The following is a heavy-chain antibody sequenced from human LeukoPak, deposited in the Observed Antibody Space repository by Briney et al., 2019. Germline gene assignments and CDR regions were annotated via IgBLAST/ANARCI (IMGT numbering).Heavy chain of an antibody. D-gene: IGHD6-19*01. V-gene: IGHV3-21*01. J-gene: IGHJ5*02. CDR3: ARDYLPNSSGWYGGNWFDP. CDR1: GFTFSSYS. Sequence: GGSLRLSCAASGFTFSSYSMNWVRQAPGKRLEWVSSISSSSSYIYYADSVKGRFTISRDNAKNSLYLQMNSLRAEDTAVYYCARDYLPNSSGWYGGNWFDPWGQGTLVTVSS. CDR2: ISSSSSYI.